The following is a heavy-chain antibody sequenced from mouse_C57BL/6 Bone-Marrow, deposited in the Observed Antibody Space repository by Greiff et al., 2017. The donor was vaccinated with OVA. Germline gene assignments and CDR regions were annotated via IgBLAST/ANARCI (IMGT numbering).Heavy chain of an antibody. D-gene: IGHD2-2*01. V-gene: IGHV1-72*01. Sequence: QVQLQQPGAELVKPGASVKLSCKASGYTFTSYWMHWVKQRPGRGLEWIGRIDPNSGGTKYNEKFKSKVTMTVDKPSSTAYMQLSSLTAEDSAVYYCAIALYGYDECYYAMDYWGQGTSVTVSS. CDR3: AIALYGYDECYYAMDY. J-gene: IGHJ4*01. CDR2: IDPNSGGT. CDR1: GYTFTSYW.